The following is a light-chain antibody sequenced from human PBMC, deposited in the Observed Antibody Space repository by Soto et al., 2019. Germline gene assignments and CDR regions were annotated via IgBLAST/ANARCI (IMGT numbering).Light chain of an antibody. CDR1: QDIRND. CDR2: AAS. CDR3: LQDYIYPWT. Sequence: AIQMTQSPSSLSAFVGDRVTISCRASQDIRNDLGWNQQKPGKAPKLLIYAASKLQSGVPSRFSGSGSGTDFTLTISSLQPEDFATYYCLQDYIYPWTFGQGTKVEIK. V-gene: IGKV1-6*01. J-gene: IGKJ1*01.